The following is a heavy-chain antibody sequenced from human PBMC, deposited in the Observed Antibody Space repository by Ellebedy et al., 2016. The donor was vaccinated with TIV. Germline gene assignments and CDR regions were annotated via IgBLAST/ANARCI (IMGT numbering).Heavy chain of an antibody. CDR2: IYYSGST. CDR1: GGSISSGGYY. CDR3: ARARRDSSGYYYVPDAFDI. V-gene: IGHV4-31*01. J-gene: IGHJ3*02. Sequence: MPSETLSLTCTVSGGSISSGGYYWSWIRQHPGKGQEWIGYIYYSGSTYYNPSLKSLVTISVDTSKNQFSLKLSSVTAADTAVYYCARARRDSSGYYYVPDAFDIWGQGTMVTVSS. D-gene: IGHD3-22*01.